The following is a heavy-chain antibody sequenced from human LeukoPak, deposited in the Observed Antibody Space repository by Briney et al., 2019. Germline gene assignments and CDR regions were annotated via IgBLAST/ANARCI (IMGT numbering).Heavy chain of an antibody. CDR3: VRDGGGTTPYDC. CDR2: ISPDGRNI. CDR1: GFTLSSYW. D-gene: IGHD1-7*01. V-gene: IGHV3-74*01. J-gene: IGHJ4*02. Sequence: QPGGSLRLSCAASGFTLSSYWMHWVRQVPGKGPVWVSHISPDGRNIAYADSVKGRFTISRDSAKNTLYLQMNSLRVGDTAVYYCVRDGGGTTPYDCWGQGTLVTVSS.